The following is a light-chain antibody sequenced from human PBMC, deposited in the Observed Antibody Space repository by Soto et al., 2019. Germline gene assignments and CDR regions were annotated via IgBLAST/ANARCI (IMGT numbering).Light chain of an antibody. V-gene: IGLV3-21*02. CDR2: DDS. J-gene: IGLJ1*01. CDR3: QVWDVSTVHYV. CDR1: NIGSKT. Sequence: SYELPQPPSMSVAPGQTARITCGGNNIGSKTVHWYQQKAGQAPVLVVYDDSDRPSGIPERFSGSNSGNTATLTISRVEAGDEADYYCQVWDVSTVHYVLGTGTKVTVL.